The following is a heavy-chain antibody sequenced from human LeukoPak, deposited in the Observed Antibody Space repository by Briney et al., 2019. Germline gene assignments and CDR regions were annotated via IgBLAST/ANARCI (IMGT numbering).Heavy chain of an antibody. V-gene: IGHV4-34*01. CDR3: ARGKLELTTGVFDY. D-gene: IGHD1-7*01. CDR2: INHSGST. Sequence: PSETQSLTCAVYGGSFSGYYWSWIRQPPGKGLEWIGEINHSGSTNYNPSLKSRVTISVDTSKNQFSLKLSSVTAADTAVYYCARGKLELTTGVFDYWGQGTLVTVSS. J-gene: IGHJ4*02. CDR1: GGSFSGYY.